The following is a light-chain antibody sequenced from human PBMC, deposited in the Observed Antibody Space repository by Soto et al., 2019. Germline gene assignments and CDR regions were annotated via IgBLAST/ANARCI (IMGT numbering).Light chain of an antibody. Sequence: QSVLTQPPSASGTPGQRVTISCSGSSSNIGSHYVYWYQHLPGTAPKLLIYRNNQRPSGVPDRFSGSKSGTSASLAISGLRSDDEADYYCAAWDNSLSGPVVFGGGTKVTVL. CDR3: AAWDNSLSGPVV. V-gene: IGLV1-47*01. J-gene: IGLJ2*01. CDR1: SSNIGSHY. CDR2: RNN.